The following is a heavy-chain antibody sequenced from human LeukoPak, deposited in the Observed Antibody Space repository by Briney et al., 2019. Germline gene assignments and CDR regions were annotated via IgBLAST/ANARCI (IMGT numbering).Heavy chain of an antibody. V-gene: IGHV3-30*18. CDR1: GFTFSSYG. J-gene: IGHJ4*02. D-gene: IGHD3-16*02. CDR3: AKDLLYSDVWGCYRPNPLDY. Sequence: GGSLRLSCAASGFTFSSYGMHWVRQAPGKGLEWVAVISYDGSDKYYADSVKGRFTISRDNSKNTLYLQMNSLRAEDTAVYYCAKDLLYSDVWGCYRPNPLDYWGQGTLVTVSS. CDR2: ISYDGSDK.